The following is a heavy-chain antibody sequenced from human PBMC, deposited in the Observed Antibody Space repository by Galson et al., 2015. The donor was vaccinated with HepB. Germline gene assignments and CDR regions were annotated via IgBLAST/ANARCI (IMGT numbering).Heavy chain of an antibody. J-gene: IGHJ1*01. CDR3: ARITGGENFQY. CDR1: GYSFTSYW. CDR2: IYPGGSDA. V-gene: IGHV5-51*03. Sequence: QSGAEVKKPGESLKISCKGLGYSFTSYWIGWVRQMPGKGLEWMGIIYPGGSDARFSPSFQGQVTMSVDKSISTAYLQWNSLKASDTAIYYCARITGGENFQYWGQGALVTV. D-gene: IGHD3-10*01.